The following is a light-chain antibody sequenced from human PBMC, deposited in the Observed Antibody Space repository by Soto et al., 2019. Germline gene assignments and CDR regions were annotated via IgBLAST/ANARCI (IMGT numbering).Light chain of an antibody. J-gene: IGKJ2*01. CDR3: QHRSNWRMYT. CDR1: QSVAGY. Sequence: ELVLTQSPATLSLSPGESATLSCRASQSVAGYLAWYQQKPGQGPRLLIYDSSTRATGTPARFRGNGSGTDFTLTISSLEPEYFAIDICQHRSNWRMYTFGQGTKLEIK. V-gene: IGKV3-11*01. CDR2: DSS.